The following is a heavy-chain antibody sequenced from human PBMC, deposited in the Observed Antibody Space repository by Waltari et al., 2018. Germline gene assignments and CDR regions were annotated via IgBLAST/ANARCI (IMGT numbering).Heavy chain of an antibody. CDR2: ISWNSGSL. D-gene: IGHD3-22*01. CDR1: GFTFDDYA. CDR3: AKDYWAKYSSGYYREPSFDY. V-gene: IGHV3-9*01. J-gene: IGHJ4*02. Sequence: EVQLVESGGGLVQPGRSLRLSCAASGFTFDDYAMHWVRQAPGEGLEWVSGISWNSGSLGYADSVKGRFTSSRDNAKNSLYLQMNSLRAEDTALYYCAKDYWAKYSSGYYREPSFDYWGQGTLVTVSS.